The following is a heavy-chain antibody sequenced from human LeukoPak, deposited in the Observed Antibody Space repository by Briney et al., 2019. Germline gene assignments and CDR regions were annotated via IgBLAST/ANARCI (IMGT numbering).Heavy chain of an antibody. Sequence: SETLSLTCTVSGGSISSSSYYWGWIRQPPGKGLEWIGSIYYSGSTYYNPSLKSRVTISVDTSKNQFSLKLSAVTAADTAVYYCARLRGSCDYWGQGTLVTVSS. D-gene: IGHD2-15*01. CDR3: ARLRGSCDY. J-gene: IGHJ4*02. V-gene: IGHV4-39*01. CDR1: GGSISSSSYY. CDR2: IYYSGST.